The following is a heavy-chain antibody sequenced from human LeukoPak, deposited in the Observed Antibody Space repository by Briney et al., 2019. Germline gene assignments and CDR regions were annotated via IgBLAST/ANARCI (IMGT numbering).Heavy chain of an antibody. CDR3: ARADYCSSTSCYSNSEYYFDY. CDR2: ISTFNGNT. Sequence: ASVKVSCKASGYTFTSYGISWARQAPGQGLEWMGWISTFNGNTNYAQKLQGRVTMTTDTSTDTAYMELRSLRSDDTAVYYCARADYCSSTSCYSNSEYYFDYWGQGTLVTVSS. V-gene: IGHV1-18*01. D-gene: IGHD2-2*01. J-gene: IGHJ4*02. CDR1: GYTFTSYG.